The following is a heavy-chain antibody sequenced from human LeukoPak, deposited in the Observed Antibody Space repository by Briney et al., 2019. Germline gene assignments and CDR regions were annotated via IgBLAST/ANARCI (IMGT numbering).Heavy chain of an antibody. CDR1: GGSISSFY. Sequence: SETLSLTCTVSGGSISSFYWSWIRQPPEKGLEWIGYISHSGTTNYIPSLKSRVTISVDTSMNQFSLKLSSVTAADTAVYYCARSNSESYYRGYYFDYWGQGTLVTVSS. D-gene: IGHD1-26*01. CDR3: ARSNSESYYRGYYFDY. CDR2: ISHSGTT. V-gene: IGHV4-59*01. J-gene: IGHJ4*02.